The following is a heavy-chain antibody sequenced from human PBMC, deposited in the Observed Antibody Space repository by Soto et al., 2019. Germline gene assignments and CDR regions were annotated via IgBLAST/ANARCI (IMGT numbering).Heavy chain of an antibody. Sequence: QVQLQQWGAGLLKPSETLSLTCAVYGGSFSGYYWSWIRQPPGKGLEWIGEINHSGSTNYNPSLKGRVNISVDTSKNQFSLKLSSVTAADTAVDFCARGRRGSYYYYGMDVWGQGTTVTVSS. D-gene: IGHD1-1*01. J-gene: IGHJ6*02. CDR3: ARGRRGSYYYYGMDV. CDR1: GGSFSGYY. V-gene: IGHV4-34*01. CDR2: INHSGST.